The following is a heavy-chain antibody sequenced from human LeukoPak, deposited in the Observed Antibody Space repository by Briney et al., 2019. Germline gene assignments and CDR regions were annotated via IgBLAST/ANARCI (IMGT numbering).Heavy chain of an antibody. CDR3: AGEVADYYDSSGYYYAEYFQH. Sequence: ASVKVSCKASGYTFTSYGISWVRQAPGQGLEWMGWISAYNGNANYAQKLQGRVTMTTDTSTSTAYMELRSLRSDDTAVYYCAGEVADYYDSSGYYYAEYFQHWGQGTLVTVSS. CDR2: ISAYNGNA. J-gene: IGHJ1*01. V-gene: IGHV1-18*01. D-gene: IGHD3-22*01. CDR1: GYTFTSYG.